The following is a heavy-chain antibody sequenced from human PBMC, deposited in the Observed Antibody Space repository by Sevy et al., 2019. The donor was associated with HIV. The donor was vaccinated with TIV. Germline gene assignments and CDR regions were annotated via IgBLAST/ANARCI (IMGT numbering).Heavy chain of an antibody. CDR1: GFTFSNAW. V-gene: IGHV3-15*01. Sequence: GGSLRLSCAASGFTFSNAWMSWVRQAPGKGLEWVGRIKSKTDGGAIDYAASVKGRFTISRDDSKNTLYLQMNSLKTEDTAVYYCSTDPIIVLLVTDGMDVWGQGTTVTVSS. J-gene: IGHJ6*02. CDR3: STDPIIVLLVTDGMDV. D-gene: IGHD2-8*02. CDR2: IKSKTDGGAI.